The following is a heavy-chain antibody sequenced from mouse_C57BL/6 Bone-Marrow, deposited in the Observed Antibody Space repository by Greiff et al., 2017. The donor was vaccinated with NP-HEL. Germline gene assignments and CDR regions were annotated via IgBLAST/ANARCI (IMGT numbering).Heavy chain of an antibody. CDR2: IDPSDGYT. Sequence: VQLQQPGAELVKPGASVKLSCKASGYTFTSYWMQWVKQRPGQGLEWIGEIDPSDGYTNYNQKFKGKATLTVDTSSSTAYMQLSSLTSEDSAVDYCARDGAQATGMGAMDYWGQGTSVTVSS. CDR1: GYTFTSYW. D-gene: IGHD3-2*02. J-gene: IGHJ4*01. V-gene: IGHV1-50*01. CDR3: ARDGAQATGMGAMDY.